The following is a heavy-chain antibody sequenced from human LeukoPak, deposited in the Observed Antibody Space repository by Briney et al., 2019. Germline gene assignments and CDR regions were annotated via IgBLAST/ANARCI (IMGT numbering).Heavy chain of an antibody. V-gene: IGHV5-51*01. J-gene: IGHJ3*02. Sequence: GASLKISCKGSGYSFTIYWIGWVRPMPGKGLEWMGIIYPGDSDTSYSPSFQGQVTISADKSISTAYLQWSSLKASDTAMYYCARLRPQDAFDIWGQGTMVTVSS. CDR2: IYPGDSDT. CDR1: GYSFTIYW. CDR3: ARLRPQDAFDI.